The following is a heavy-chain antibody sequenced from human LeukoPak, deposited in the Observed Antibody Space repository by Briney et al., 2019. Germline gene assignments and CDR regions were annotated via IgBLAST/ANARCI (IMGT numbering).Heavy chain of an antibody. J-gene: IGHJ4*02. CDR3: ARSLIVASEDY. D-gene: IGHD3-22*01. CDR2: ISASGAVP. Sequence: AGGSLRLSCAASSFRFDSFYMGWIRQVPGKGLDYIALISASGAVPYYAESVKGRFTISRDNAKNSVSLQMNSLSADDTAIYYCARSLIVASEDYWGQGTQVTVSS. CDR1: SFRFDSFY. V-gene: IGHV3-11*04.